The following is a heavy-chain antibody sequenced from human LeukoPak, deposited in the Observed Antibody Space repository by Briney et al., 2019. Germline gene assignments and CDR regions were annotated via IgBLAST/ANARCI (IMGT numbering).Heavy chain of an antibody. CDR3: TKDEAGVPQLDY. J-gene: IGHJ4*02. CDR1: GGSISSSSYY. Sequence: PSETLSLTCTVSGGSISSSSYYWGWIRQPPGKGLEWVSSISGGGGSTFYADSVKGRFTISRDNSKNTLYLQMNSLRAEDTAVYYCTKDEAGVPQLDYWGQGTLVTVSS. CDR2: ISGGGGST. D-gene: IGHD1-1*01. V-gene: IGHV3-23*01.